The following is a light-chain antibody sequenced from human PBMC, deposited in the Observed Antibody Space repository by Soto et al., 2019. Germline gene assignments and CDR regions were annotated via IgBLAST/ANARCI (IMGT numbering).Light chain of an antibody. V-gene: IGKV3-20*01. CDR2: GAS. CDR1: QSVFNNH. Sequence: EIVLTQSPGTLSLSPGERATLSCRASQSVFNNHIGWYQQKPGQAPRRLIFGASFRATGIPDRFSGSGSGTDFTVTISSLEPEDFAVYYCQQYGSSPTTFGQGTKVEIK. J-gene: IGKJ1*01. CDR3: QQYGSSPTT.